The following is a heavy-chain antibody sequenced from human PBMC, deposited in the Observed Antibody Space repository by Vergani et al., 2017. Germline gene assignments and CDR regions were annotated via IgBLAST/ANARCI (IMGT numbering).Heavy chain of an antibody. J-gene: IGHJ6*03. D-gene: IGHD1-26*01. CDR3: ARGRVGYYYYYMDV. CDR1: NDSVSNTFYY. Sequence: QVQLQESGPGLVKPSETLSLTCTVSNDSVSNTFYYWGWIRQTPGKGLEWIGSIYYSGSTNYNPSLKSRVTISVDTSKNQFSLKLSSVTAADTAVYYCARGRVGYYYYYMDVWGKGTTVTVSS. V-gene: IGHV4-39*07. CDR2: IYYSGST.